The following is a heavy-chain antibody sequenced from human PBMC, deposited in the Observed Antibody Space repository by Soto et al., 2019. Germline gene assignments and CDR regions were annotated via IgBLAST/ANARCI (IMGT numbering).Heavy chain of an antibody. CDR2: ISASGGDT. D-gene: IGHD1-1*01. CDR3: ARRPTATAS. V-gene: IGHV3-23*01. J-gene: IGHJ5*02. Sequence: EAQMLESGGGSVQPGGSLRLSCAASGFTFSTYAVAWVRQSPGKGLEWVSSISASGGDTWYADSVKGRFTISRDNSKNTLYLQMNSLRVEDMAVYYCARRPTATASWGQGTLVTVSS. CDR1: GFTFSTYA.